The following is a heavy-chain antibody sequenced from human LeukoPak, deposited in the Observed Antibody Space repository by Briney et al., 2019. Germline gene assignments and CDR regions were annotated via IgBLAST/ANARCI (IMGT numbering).Heavy chain of an antibody. J-gene: IGHJ4*02. V-gene: IGHV1-2*02. Sequence: ASVNVSCKASGYTFTDYYMHWVRQAPGQGLEWVGWINPNSGGTNYAQKFQGRVTMTRDTSISTAYMELTRLRSDDTAVYYCARDRDYYDSSGYYPLDYWGQGSLVTVSS. D-gene: IGHD3-22*01. CDR3: ARDRDYYDSSGYYPLDY. CDR1: GYTFTDYY. CDR2: INPNSGGT.